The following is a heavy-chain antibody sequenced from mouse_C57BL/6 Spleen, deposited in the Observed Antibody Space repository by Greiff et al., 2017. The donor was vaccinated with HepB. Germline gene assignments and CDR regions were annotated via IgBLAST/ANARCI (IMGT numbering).Heavy chain of an antibody. Sequence: QVQLQQPGAELVMPGASVKLSCKASGYTFTSYWMHWVKQRPGQGLEWIGEIDPYDSYTNYNQKFKGKSTLTVDKSSSTAYMQLSSLTSEDSAVYYCARKDYSNYEDAMDDWGQGTSVTVSS. V-gene: IGHV1-69*01. J-gene: IGHJ4*01. CDR2: IDPYDSYT. D-gene: IGHD2-5*01. CDR1: GYTFTSYW. CDR3: ARKDYSNYEDAMDD.